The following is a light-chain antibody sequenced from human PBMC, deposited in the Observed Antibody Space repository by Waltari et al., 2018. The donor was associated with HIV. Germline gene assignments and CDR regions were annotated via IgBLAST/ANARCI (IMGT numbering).Light chain of an antibody. V-gene: IGLV1-47*01. CDR1: NSNIESNY. Sequence: QSVLTQPPSASATPGQRITISCSGGNSNIESNYVYWYQQLPGTAPKVFIYRNSQRPSGVPDRFSGSKSGTSASLIISGLGSGDEADYYCASWDDSLNAFVFGTGTKVTVL. CDR3: ASWDDSLNAFV. J-gene: IGLJ1*01. CDR2: RNS.